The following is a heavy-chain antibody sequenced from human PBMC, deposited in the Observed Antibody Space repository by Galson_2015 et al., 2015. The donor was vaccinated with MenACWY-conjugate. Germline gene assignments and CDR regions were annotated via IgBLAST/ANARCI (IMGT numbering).Heavy chain of an antibody. CDR2: TKEDGSEK. J-gene: IGHJ6*02. CDR1: GFTFSSYW. V-gene: IGHV3-7*03. Sequence: SLRLSCAASGFTFSSYWMTWVRQAPGKGLEWVANTKEDGSEKYYVDSVKGRFTISRDNAKNSLYLQMNSLRADDTAVYYCARHILGAVHGIDVWGQGTTVTVSS. CDR3: ARHILGAVHGIDV. D-gene: IGHD1-26*01.